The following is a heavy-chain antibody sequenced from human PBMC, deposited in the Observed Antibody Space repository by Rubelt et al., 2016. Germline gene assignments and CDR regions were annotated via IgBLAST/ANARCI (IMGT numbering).Heavy chain of an antibody. CDR2: IDWGDDK. D-gene: IGHD1-1*01. V-gene: IGHV2-70*01. CDR3: ARIPNWRYWYFDL. J-gene: IGHJ2*01. CDR1: GFSLSTSGMC. Sequence: QVTLRESGPALVKPTQTLTLTCTFSGFSLSTSGMCVSWIRQPPGQALEWLALIDWGDDKYYRTSLKTRLPISKDTSKNQVVLKMTQMDPVDTATYYCARIPNWRYWYFDLWGRGTLVTVSS.